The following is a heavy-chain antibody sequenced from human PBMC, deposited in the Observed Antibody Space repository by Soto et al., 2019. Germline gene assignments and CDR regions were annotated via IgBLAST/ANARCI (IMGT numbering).Heavy chain of an antibody. CDR3: ARVPRHYDYVWGSYRKDYYFDY. Sequence: SETLSLTCAVYGGPFSGYYWSWIRQPPGKGLEWIGEINHSGSTNYNPSLKSRVTISVATPKNQFSLKLNSVTAADTAVYYCARVPRHYDYVWGSYRKDYYFDYWGQGTLVTVSS. D-gene: IGHD3-16*02. CDR1: GGPFSGYY. V-gene: IGHV4-34*01. CDR2: INHSGST. J-gene: IGHJ4*02.